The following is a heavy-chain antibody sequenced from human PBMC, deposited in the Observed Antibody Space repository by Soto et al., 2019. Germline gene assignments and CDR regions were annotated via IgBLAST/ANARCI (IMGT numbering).Heavy chain of an antibody. J-gene: IGHJ4*02. V-gene: IGHV1-3*01. CDR1: GYTFTSYA. Sequence: QVQLVQSGAEVKKPGASVKISCKASGYTFTSYAMHWVRQAPGQRLEWMGWINAGNGNTKYSQKFQGRVTITRDTSASTAYMELNSLRSEDTAVYYCARDHYYGSGSYNYFDYWGQGTLVTVSS. CDR2: INAGNGNT. D-gene: IGHD3-10*01. CDR3: ARDHYYGSGSYNYFDY.